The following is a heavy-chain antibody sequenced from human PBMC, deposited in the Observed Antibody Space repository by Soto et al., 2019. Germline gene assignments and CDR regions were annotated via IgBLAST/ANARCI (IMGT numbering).Heavy chain of an antibody. J-gene: IGHJ5*02. D-gene: IGHD3-22*01. V-gene: IGHV3-21*01. CDR1: GFTFSSYS. CDR3: ARDNSSGYYRWFDP. Sequence: GGSLRLSCAASGFTFSSYSMNWVRQAPGKGLEWVSSISSSSSYIYYADSVKGRFTISRDNAKNSLYLQMNSLRAEDTAVYYCARDNSSGYYRWFDPWGQGTLVTVSS. CDR2: ISSSSSYI.